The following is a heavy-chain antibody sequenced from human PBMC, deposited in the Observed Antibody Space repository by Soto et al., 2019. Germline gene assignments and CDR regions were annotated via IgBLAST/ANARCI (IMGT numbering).Heavy chain of an antibody. Sequence: GSLRLSCAASGFTFSSYAMSWVRQAPGKGLEWVSAISGSGGSTYYADSVKGRFTISRDNSKNTLYLQMNSLRAEDTAVYYCAKWMEQTYYYDSSGYYPAGFDPWGQGTLVTVSS. CDR3: AKWMEQTYYYDSSGYYPAGFDP. D-gene: IGHD3-22*01. J-gene: IGHJ5*02. V-gene: IGHV3-23*01. CDR1: GFTFSSYA. CDR2: ISGSGGST.